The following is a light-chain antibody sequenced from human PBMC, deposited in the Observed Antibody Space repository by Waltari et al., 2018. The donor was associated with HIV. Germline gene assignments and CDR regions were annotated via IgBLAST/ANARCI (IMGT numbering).Light chain of an antibody. Sequence: QSVLTQPPSVSGAPGPRVTISCTGSSSNIGAGYDVPWYQQLPGKAPKLLIYGNSNRPSGVPDRFSGSKSGTSASLAITGLQAEDEADYYCQSYDSSLSAVVFGGGTKLTVL. CDR2: GNS. V-gene: IGLV1-40*01. J-gene: IGLJ2*01. CDR1: SSNIGAGYD. CDR3: QSYDSSLSAVV.